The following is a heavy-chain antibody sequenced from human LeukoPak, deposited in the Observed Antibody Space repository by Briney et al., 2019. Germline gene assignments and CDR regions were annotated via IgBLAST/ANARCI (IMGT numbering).Heavy chain of an antibody. CDR2: ISGSGGST. J-gene: IGHJ4*02. Sequence: GGSLRLSCAASGFTFSSYAMSWVRQAPGKGLEGVSGISGSGGSTYYADSVKGRFTISRDNSKNTLYLQMNSLRAEDTAVYYCAKGAGYCSGGSCYHDGHLGDYWGQGTLVTVSS. CDR3: AKGAGYCSGGSCYHDGHLGDY. CDR1: GFTFSSYA. V-gene: IGHV3-23*01. D-gene: IGHD2-15*01.